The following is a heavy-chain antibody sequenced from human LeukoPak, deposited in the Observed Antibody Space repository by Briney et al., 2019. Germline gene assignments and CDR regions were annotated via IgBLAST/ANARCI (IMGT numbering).Heavy chain of an antibody. CDR1: GDSVSSNSVT. CDR3: ARGPSYFQH. V-gene: IGHV6-1*01. CDR2: TYYRSKWYK. Sequence: SQTLSLTCAISGDSVSSNSVTWNWIRQSPSRGLEWLGRTYYRSKWYKYYAVSVKGRITINPDTSKNQFSLQLNSVTPEDTAVYYCARGPSYFQHWGQGTLVTVSS. J-gene: IGHJ1*01.